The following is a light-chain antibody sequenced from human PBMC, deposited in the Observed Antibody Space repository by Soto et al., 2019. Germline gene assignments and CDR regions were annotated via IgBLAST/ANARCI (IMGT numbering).Light chain of an antibody. CDR1: QSISSN. CDR3: KQYNDWPPT. CDR2: GAS. J-gene: IGKJ1*01. V-gene: IGKV3-15*01. Sequence: EIVMTQSPATLSVSPGERATLSCRASQSISSNLAWYQQKAGQSPRLLINGASTRATGIPARFSGSGSGTEFTLTISSLQSEDFAVYYCKQYNDWPPTFGQGTKVEIK.